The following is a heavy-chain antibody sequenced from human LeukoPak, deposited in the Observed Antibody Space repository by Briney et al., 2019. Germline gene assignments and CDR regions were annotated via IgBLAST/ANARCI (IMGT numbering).Heavy chain of an antibody. CDR3: ARDQRAIVATIFAFDI. CDR1: GFTFSSYS. J-gene: IGHJ3*02. Sequence: PGGSLRLSCAASGFTFSSYSMNWVRQAPGKGLEWVSSISSSSSYIYYADSVKGRFTISRDNAKNSLYLQMNSLRAEDTAVHYCARDQRAIVATIFAFDIWGQGTMVTVSS. V-gene: IGHV3-21*01. D-gene: IGHD5-12*01. CDR2: ISSSSSYI.